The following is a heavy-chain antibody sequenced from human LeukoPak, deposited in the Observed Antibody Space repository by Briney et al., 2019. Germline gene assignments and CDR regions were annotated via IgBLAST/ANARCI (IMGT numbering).Heavy chain of an antibody. CDR1: GGTFSSYA. CDR3: ARGWFSGYSGYDRSSWPRVKRSYYYYYYMDV. Sequence: RASVKVSCKASGGTFSSYAISWVRQAPGQGLEWMGGIIPIFGTANYAQKFQGRVTITTDESTSTAYMELSSLRSEDTAVYYCARGWFSGYSGYDRSSWPRVKRSYYYYYYMDVWGKGTTVTVSS. D-gene: IGHD5-12*01. J-gene: IGHJ6*03. CDR2: IIPIFGTA. V-gene: IGHV1-69*05.